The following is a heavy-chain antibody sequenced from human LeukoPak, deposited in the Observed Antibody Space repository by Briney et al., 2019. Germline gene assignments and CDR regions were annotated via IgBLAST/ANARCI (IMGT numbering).Heavy chain of an antibody. Sequence: GGSLRLSCAASGFTFSSYSMNWVRQAPGKGLEWVSSISSSSSYIYYADSVKGRFTISRDNAKNSLYLQMNSLRADDTAMYYCASGVRTLNYFDYWGQGTLVTVSS. V-gene: IGHV3-21*04. CDR2: ISSSSSYI. J-gene: IGHJ4*02. CDR3: ASGVRTLNYFDY. D-gene: IGHD3-10*01. CDR1: GFTFSSYS.